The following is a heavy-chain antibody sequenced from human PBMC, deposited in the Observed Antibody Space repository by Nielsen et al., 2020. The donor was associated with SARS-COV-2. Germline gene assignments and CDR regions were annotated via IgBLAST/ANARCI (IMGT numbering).Heavy chain of an antibody. CDR1: GFTFSDFY. CDR3: ARERSRYYFDY. CDR2: ISSSGSTI. V-gene: IGHV3-11*04. Sequence: GGSLRLSCAASGFTFSDFYMSWIRQAPGKGLEWLSYISSSGSTIYYADSVKGRFTISRDNAKNSLYLQMNSLRAEDTAVYYCARERSRYYFDYWGQGTLVTVSS. J-gene: IGHJ4*02.